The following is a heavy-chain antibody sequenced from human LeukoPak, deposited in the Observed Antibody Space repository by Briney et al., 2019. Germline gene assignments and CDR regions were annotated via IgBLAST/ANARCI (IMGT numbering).Heavy chain of an antibody. CDR1: GYSFTSYW. V-gene: IGHV5-51*01. J-gene: IGHJ4*02. D-gene: IGHD6-13*01. CDR2: IYPGDSDT. Sequence: GESLKISCKGSGYSFTSYWIGWVRQMPGKGLEWMGIIYPGDSDTRYSPSFQGQVTISVDKSSATAYLQWSSLKASDTAMYYCARHMGGHHQQPDYWGQGTLVTVSA. CDR3: ARHMGGHHQQPDY.